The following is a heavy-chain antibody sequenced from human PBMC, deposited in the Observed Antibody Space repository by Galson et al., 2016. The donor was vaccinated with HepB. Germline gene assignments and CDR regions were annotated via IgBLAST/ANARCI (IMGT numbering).Heavy chain of an antibody. Sequence: SLRLSCAASGFTFSTYNMNWVRQAPGKGLEWVAFIWYDGSNKYYGDSVKGRFTISRDNSKNIQYLHMNSLRAEDTAVYYCARGSHDSFMDVWGQGTTVTVSS. J-gene: IGHJ6*02. V-gene: IGHV3-33*08. D-gene: IGHD3-16*01. CDR3: ARGSHDSFMDV. CDR1: GFTFSTYN. CDR2: IWYDGSNK.